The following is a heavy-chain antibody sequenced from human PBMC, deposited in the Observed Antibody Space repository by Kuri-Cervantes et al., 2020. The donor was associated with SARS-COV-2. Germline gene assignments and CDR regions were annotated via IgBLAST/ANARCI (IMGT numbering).Heavy chain of an antibody. CDR2: IYYSGST. Sequence: SETLSLTCTVSGYSISSGYYWGWIRQPPGKGLEWIGSIYYSGSTYYNPSLKSRVTISVDTSKSQFSLKLSSVTAADTAVYYCARKGLWSGYLNWGQGTLVTVSS. V-gene: IGHV4-38-2*02. CDR3: ARKGLWSGYLN. CDR1: GYSISSGYY. J-gene: IGHJ4*02. D-gene: IGHD3-3*01.